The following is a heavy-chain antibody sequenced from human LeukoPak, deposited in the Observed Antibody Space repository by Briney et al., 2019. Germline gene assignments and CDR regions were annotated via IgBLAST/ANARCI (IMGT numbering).Heavy chain of an antibody. V-gene: IGHV3-48*03. D-gene: IGHD6-13*01. CDR2: ISSSGSTI. J-gene: IGHJ4*02. CDR1: GFTFSSYE. CDR3: ARSAAARSFGY. Sequence: GGSLRLSCAASGFTFSSYEMNWVRQAPGKGLEWVSYISSSGSTIYYADSVKGRFTISRGNAKNSLYLQMNSLRAEDTAVYYCARSAAARSFGYWGQGTLVTVSS.